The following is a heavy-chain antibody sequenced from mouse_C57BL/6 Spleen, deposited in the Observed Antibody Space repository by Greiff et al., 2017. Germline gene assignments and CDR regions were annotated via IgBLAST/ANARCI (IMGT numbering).Heavy chain of an antibody. D-gene: IGHD1-1*01. CDR2: INPNNGGT. J-gene: IGHJ1*03. CDR3: ARYYGSSYWYFDV. V-gene: IGHV1-26*01. Sequence: EVQLQQSGPELVKPGASVKISCKASGYTFTDYYMNWVKQSHGKSLEWIGDINPNNGGTSYNQKFKGKATLTVDKSSSTAYMELRSLTSEDSAVYCCARYYGSSYWYFDVWGTGTTVTVSS. CDR1: GYTFTDYY.